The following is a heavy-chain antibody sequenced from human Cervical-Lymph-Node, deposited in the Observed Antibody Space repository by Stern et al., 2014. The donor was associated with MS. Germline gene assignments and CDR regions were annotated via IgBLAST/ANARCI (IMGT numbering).Heavy chain of an antibody. D-gene: IGHD3-10*01. CDR2: IHYSGNT. CDR3: ARTDILLIDH. Sequence: QVQLQESDPGLVKPSQTLSLSCTVSGASIRSDDYYWTWIRQTPGKGLEWIGYIHYSGNTYYSPSLRSRVTISVDTSKNQFSLKLSSVTAADTAVYYCARTDILLIDHWGQGTLVTVSS. V-gene: IGHV4-30-4*01. CDR1: GASIRSDDYY. J-gene: IGHJ5*02.